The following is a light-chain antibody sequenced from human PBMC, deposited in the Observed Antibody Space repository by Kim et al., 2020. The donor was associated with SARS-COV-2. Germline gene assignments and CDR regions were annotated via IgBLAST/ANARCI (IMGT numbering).Light chain of an antibody. V-gene: IGLV6-57*01. Sequence: NFMLTQPHSVSESPGKTVTISCTRSSGSIVSDYVQWYQQRPGSSPTTVIYDNHQRPSGVPDRFSGSIDSSSNSASLTISGLKTEDEADYYCQSYDISNQVFGGGTQLTVL. CDR1: SGSIVSDY. J-gene: IGLJ3*02. CDR2: DNH. CDR3: QSYDISNQV.